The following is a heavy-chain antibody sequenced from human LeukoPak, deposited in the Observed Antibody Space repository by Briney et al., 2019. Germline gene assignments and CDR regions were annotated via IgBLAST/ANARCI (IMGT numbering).Heavy chain of an antibody. Sequence: SVKFSCKASGGTFSSYAISWVRQAPGQGLEWMGGIIPIFGTANYAQKFQGRVTITADESTSTAYMELSSLRSEDTAVYYCARGPREWLLFRLDPWGQGTLVTVSS. CDR2: IIPIFGTA. J-gene: IGHJ5*02. CDR1: GGTFSSYA. D-gene: IGHD3-3*01. V-gene: IGHV1-69*13. CDR3: ARGPREWLLFRLDP.